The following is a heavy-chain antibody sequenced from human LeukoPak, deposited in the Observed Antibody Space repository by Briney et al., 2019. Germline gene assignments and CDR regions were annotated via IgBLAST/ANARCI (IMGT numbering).Heavy chain of an antibody. V-gene: IGHV4-34*01. Sequence: SETLSLTCAVYGGSFSGYYWSWIRQPPGKGLEWIGEINHSGSTNYNPSLKSRVTISVDTSKNQFSLKLSSVTAADTAVYYCARGRIVVVVAATSSGTDDYCYYYYGMDVWGQGTTVTVSS. CDR1: GGSFSGYY. J-gene: IGHJ6*02. CDR3: ARGRIVVVVAATSSGTDDYCYYYYGMDV. D-gene: IGHD2-15*01. CDR2: INHSGST.